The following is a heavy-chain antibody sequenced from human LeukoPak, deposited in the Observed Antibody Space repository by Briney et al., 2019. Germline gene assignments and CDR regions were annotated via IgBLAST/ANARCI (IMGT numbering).Heavy chain of an antibody. D-gene: IGHD2-2*01. J-gene: IGHJ4*02. Sequence: ASVKVPCKASGYTLTGYHLHWVRQAPGHGLEWMGRINPNSGDTIYAQKFQGRVTMTRDTSISTAYMELSRLRSDDTAVYYCARDYCSSTSCLFDYWGQGTLVTVSS. CDR1: GYTLTGYH. CDR3: ARDYCSSTSCLFDY. CDR2: INPNSGDT. V-gene: IGHV1-2*06.